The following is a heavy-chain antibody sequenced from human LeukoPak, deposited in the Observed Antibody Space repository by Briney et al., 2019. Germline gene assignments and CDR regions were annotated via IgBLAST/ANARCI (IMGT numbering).Heavy chain of an antibody. CDR2: ISGDGNAK. CDR3: ARDYVYAFDY. CDR1: GFSFSSYS. J-gene: IGHJ4*02. Sequence: GGSLRLSCAASGFSFSSYSINWVRQAPGKGLEWVSYISGDGNAKHYTDSVKGRFTISRDNAKDELYLQMNSLRAEDTAVYFCARDYVYAFDYWGQGTLVTVSS. V-gene: IGHV3-48*01. D-gene: IGHD2/OR15-2a*01.